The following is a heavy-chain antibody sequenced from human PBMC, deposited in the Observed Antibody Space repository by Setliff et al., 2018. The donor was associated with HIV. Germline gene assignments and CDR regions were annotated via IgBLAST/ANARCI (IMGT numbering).Heavy chain of an antibody. V-gene: IGHV4-4*07. CDR1: GGSISGYF. CDR2: IYTSGCT. J-gene: IGHJ5*02. Sequence: SETLSLTCNVSGGSISGYFWTWIRQPAGKGLEWIGRIYTSGCTNYNPSLKSRLSMSIDTSKNHFSLRLTSVTAADTAVYYCARDLPELTGRSFDPWGQGIQVTVSS. CDR3: ARDLPELTGRSFDP. D-gene: IGHD7-27*01.